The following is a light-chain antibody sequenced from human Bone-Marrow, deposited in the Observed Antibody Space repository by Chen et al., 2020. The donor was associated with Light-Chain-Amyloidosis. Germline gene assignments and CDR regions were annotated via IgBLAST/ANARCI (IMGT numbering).Light chain of an antibody. CDR1: QSISSY. Sequence: DIQITQSPSSLSASVGDRVTITCRASQSISSYLNWYQQKPGKAPKLLIYAASSLQSGVPSRFSGSGSGTDFTLTISSLQPEEFATYYCQQSYSTPDTFGKGTKLEIK. V-gene: IGKV1-39*01. J-gene: IGKJ2*01. CDR2: AAS. CDR3: QQSYSTPDT.